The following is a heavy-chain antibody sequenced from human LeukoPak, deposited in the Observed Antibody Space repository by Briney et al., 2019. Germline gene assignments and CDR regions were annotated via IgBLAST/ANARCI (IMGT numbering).Heavy chain of an antibody. V-gene: IGHV1-8*01. J-gene: IGHJ4*02. CDR3: ARGVAGEFDY. D-gene: IGHD6-19*01. CDR1: GYSFTSYD. CDR2: MNPNSGNK. Sequence: ASVKVSCKASGYSFTSYDNIWVRLATGQGLEWMGWMNPNSGNKGYAQKFQGRVTMTRNTSISTAYMELSSLRSEDTAVYYCARGVAGEFDYWGQGTLVTVSS.